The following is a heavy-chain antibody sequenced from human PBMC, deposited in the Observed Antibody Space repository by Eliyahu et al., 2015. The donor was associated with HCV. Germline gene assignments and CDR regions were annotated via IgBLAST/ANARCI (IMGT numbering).Heavy chain of an antibody. CDR3: AREQRGYSYRPSDY. CDR2: ISTTGTTI. J-gene: IGHJ4*02. D-gene: IGHD5-18*01. Sequence: EVQLVESGGGLVQPGGSLRLSCAASGFXFSAYSVNWVRQAPGKGLEGVAYISTTGTTIYYADSVKGRFTISRDNAKSSLYLQMNTLRAEDTAVYYCAREQRGYSYRPSDYWGQGTLVTVSS. CDR1: GFXFSAYS. V-gene: IGHV3-48*01.